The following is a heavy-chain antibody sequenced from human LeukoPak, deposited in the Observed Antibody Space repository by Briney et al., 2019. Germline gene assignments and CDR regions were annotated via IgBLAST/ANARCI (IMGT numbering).Heavy chain of an antibody. V-gene: IGHV1-2*02. CDR1: GYTFTGYY. CDR3: VRVSVGYSYGCYY. Sequence: GASVKVSCKASGYTFTGYYMHWVRQAPGQGLECMGWINPNRGGTNYAQTFQGRVTMTRDTSISPAYMELSRLRSDATAVYYCVRVSVGYSYGCYYWGQGTLVTVSS. CDR2: INPNRGGT. D-gene: IGHD5-18*01. J-gene: IGHJ4*02.